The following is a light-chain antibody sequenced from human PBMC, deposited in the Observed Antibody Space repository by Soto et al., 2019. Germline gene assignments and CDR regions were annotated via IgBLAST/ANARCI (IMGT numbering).Light chain of an antibody. Sequence: DIQMTQSPSTLSASXXXXXTXTXRASQSVSRRLAWYQQKPGKAPKLLIYDASSLQSGVPSRFSGSGSGTEFTLTISSLQPDDFATYYCQQYNSYRTFGQGTKVDIK. CDR1: QSVSRR. CDR2: DAS. CDR3: QQYNSYRT. V-gene: IGKV1-5*01. J-gene: IGKJ1*01.